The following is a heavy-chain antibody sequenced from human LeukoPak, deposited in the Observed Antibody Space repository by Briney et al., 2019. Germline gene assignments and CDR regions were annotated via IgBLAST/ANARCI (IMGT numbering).Heavy chain of an antibody. CDR1: GFSFSGSA. Sequence: PGGSLRLSCAASGFSFSGSAMHWVRQASGKGLEWVGRIRGKADNYASAYAASGRCRFTISRDDSTNNAYLKMNILKDVDTAVYYCTRRITVPLGAFDLWGQGTMVTVSS. D-gene: IGHD5-24*01. J-gene: IGHJ3*01. CDR3: TRRITVPLGAFDL. V-gene: IGHV3-73*01. CDR2: IRGKADNYAS.